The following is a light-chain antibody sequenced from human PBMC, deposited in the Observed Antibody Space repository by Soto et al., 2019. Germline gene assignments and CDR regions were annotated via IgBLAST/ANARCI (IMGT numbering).Light chain of an antibody. CDR2: DAS. V-gene: IGKV3-20*01. CDR1: QSVRSNH. Sequence: EIVLTQSPGTLSLSPGERATLSCRASQSVRSNHLAWYQQKPGQAPRLLIYDASSRATGIPDRFSGSGSGTYFTLIISRLEPEDFAVYYCQQYGSLPRTFGRATKLEI. J-gene: IGKJ2*01. CDR3: QQYGSLPRT.